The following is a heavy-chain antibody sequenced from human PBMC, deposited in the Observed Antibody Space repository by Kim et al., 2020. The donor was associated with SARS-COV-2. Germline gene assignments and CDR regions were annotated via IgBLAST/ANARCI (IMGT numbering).Heavy chain of an antibody. Sequence: SETLSLTCTVSGGSISSGGYYWSWIRQHPGKGLEWIGYIYYSGSTYYNPSLKSRVTISVDTSKNQFSLKLSSVTAADTAVYYCARVADYEVDPYGRLGPRDHGTMRWTHMDVWGQGTTVTVSS. CDR1: GGSISSGGYY. CDR3: ARVADYEVDPYGRLGPRDHGTMRWTHMDV. V-gene: IGHV4-31*03. D-gene: IGHD3-16*01. CDR2: IYYSGST. J-gene: IGHJ6*02.